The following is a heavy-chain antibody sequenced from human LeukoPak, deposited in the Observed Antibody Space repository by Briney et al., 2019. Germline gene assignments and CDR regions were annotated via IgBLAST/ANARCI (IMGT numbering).Heavy chain of an antibody. J-gene: IGHJ4*02. CDR3: ARTSGYDFGTDFDY. CDR2: ISPDSGGT. Sequence: ASVKVSCQALGYTFTDHYFHWLRQAPGQGLEWMGWISPDSGGTDYEQKFQGRVTMTRDTSISTAYMELSRLRSDDTAVYYCARTSGYDFGTDFDYWGQGTLVTVSS. CDR1: GYTFTDHY. V-gene: IGHV1-2*02. D-gene: IGHD5-12*01.